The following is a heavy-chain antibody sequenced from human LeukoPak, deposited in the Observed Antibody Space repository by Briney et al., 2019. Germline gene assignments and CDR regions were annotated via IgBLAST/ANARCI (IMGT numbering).Heavy chain of an antibody. CDR2: INPNSGGT. CDR1: GYTFTDYY. D-gene: IGHD6-13*01. J-gene: IGHJ4*02. Sequence: ASVKVSCKASGYTFTDYYIHWVRQAPGQGLEWMGWINPNSGGTNYAQKFQGRVTMTRDTSISTAYMELSRLRSDDTAVYYCARRTYSSSWTPYYFDYWGQGTLVTVSS. V-gene: IGHV1-2*02. CDR3: ARRTYSSSWTPYYFDY.